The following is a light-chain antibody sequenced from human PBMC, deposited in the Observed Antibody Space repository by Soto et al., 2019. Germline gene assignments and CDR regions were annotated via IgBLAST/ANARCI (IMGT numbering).Light chain of an antibody. V-gene: IGLV2-11*01. J-gene: IGLJ1*01. Sequence: QSALAQPRSVSGSPGQSVSISFTGTSSDVGRYNYXXWYQQHPGKAPKLMIYDVSERPSGVPDRFSGSKSGNTAYLSTSGLQGDDEADYYCCSFAGSYTGVFGAGTKVTVL. CDR3: CSFAGSYTGV. CDR2: DVS. CDR1: SSDVGRYNY.